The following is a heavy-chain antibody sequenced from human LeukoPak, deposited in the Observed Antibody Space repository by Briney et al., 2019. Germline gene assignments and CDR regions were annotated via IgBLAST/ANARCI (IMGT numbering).Heavy chain of an antibody. CDR1: GFTFSSYS. D-gene: IGHD3-9*01. Sequence: GGSLRLSCAASGFTFSSYSMNWVRQAPGKGLEWVSSISSSSSYIYYADSVKGRFTISRDNAKNSLYLQMNSLRAEDTAVYYCARNAYDISTGYYLADYWGQGTLVTVSS. CDR2: ISSSSSYI. CDR3: ARNAYDISTGYYLADY. J-gene: IGHJ4*02. V-gene: IGHV3-21*01.